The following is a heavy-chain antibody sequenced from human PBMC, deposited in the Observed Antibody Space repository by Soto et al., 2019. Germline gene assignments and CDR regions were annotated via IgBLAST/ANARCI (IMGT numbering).Heavy chain of an antibody. V-gene: IGHV3-30*18. Sequence: GGSLRLSCAASGFTFSGYGMHWVRQAPGKGLEWVALVSYHGIEKYYADSVKGRFTISRDNSRNMLFLQMDSLRAEDTGVYYCANWNGNEGLDYWGQGTLVTVSS. CDR3: ANWNGNEGLDY. D-gene: IGHD3-3*01. CDR2: VSYHGIEK. J-gene: IGHJ4*02. CDR1: GFTFSGYG.